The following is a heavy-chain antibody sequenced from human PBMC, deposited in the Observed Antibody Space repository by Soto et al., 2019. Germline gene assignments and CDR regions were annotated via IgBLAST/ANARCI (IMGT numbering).Heavy chain of an antibody. D-gene: IGHD3-16*02. CDR1: GASISSGGYY. V-gene: IGHV4-31*03. CDR3: ARVLRDVLSDRYYWYFDL. J-gene: IGHJ2*01. Sequence: QVQLQESGPGLVKPSQTLSLTCTVSGASISSGGYYWGWIRQHPGKGLEWIGFIYYIGTSYYNPSLDSRITLSVDTSKNLFSLNLTSVTAADTAVYYCARVLRDVLSDRYYWYFDLWGRGTLVTVSS. CDR2: IYYIGTS.